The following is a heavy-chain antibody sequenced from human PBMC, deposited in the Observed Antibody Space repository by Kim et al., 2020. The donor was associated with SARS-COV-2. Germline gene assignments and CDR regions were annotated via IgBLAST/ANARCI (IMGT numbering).Heavy chain of an antibody. V-gene: IGHV4-30-4*01. J-gene: IGHJ4*02. CDR3: ARETRRRGYCSSTSCYFFDY. Sequence: SETLSLTCTVSGGSISSGDYYWSWIRQPPGKGLEWIGYIYYSGSTYYNPSLKSRVTISVDTSKNQFSLKLSSVTAADTAVYYCARETRRRGYCSSTSCYFFDYWGQGTLVTVSS. D-gene: IGHD2-2*01. CDR2: IYYSGST. CDR1: GGSISSGDYY.